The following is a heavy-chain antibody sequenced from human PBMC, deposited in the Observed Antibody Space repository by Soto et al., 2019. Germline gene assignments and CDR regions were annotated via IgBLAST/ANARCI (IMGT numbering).Heavy chain of an antibody. V-gene: IGHV4-59*01. CDR3: ARGGWSNDY. CDR1: GGSINNNY. Sequence: SETLSLTCTVSGGSINNNYWSWIRQPPGKGLEWIGYVYYTGSTNYNPSLKSRVTISVDTSKNQFSLKLTSVTAADTAVYYCARGGWSNDYWGQGTLVTVSS. CDR2: VYYTGST. J-gene: IGHJ4*02. D-gene: IGHD6-19*01.